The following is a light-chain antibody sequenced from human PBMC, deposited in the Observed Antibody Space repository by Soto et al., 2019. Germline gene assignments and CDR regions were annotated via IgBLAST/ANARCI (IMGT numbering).Light chain of an antibody. CDR3: QQYNSYSKT. CDR2: DAF. J-gene: IGKJ1*01. V-gene: IGKV1-5*01. CDR1: QSISSR. Sequence: DIQMTQSPSTLSASVGDRVTITCRASQSISSRLAWYQQKPGKAPKLLIYDAFSLESGVPARFSGSGSGTEFTLTISSLQPDDFATYYCQQYNSYSKTFGQGTKVDIK.